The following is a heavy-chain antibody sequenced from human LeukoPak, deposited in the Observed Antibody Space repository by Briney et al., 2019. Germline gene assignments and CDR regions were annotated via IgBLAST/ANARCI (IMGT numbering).Heavy chain of an antibody. V-gene: IGHV3-30*03. CDR2: ISDDGRNK. Sequence: GGSLRLSCAASGFTFRSYGMHWDRQAPGKGLEWVAAISDDGRNKYYADSVKGRFTISRDNSKNTLYLQMNSLRGEDTAVYYCLEPGFDYWGQGILVTVSS. CDR1: GFTFRSYG. CDR3: LEPGFDY. D-gene: IGHD3-3*01. J-gene: IGHJ4*02.